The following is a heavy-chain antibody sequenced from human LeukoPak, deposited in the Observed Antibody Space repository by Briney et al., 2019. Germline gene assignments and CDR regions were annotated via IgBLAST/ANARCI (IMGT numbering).Heavy chain of an antibody. CDR3: AKGVGLTGDNPGFDY. CDR2: ISYDGSNK. Sequence: PGRSLRLSCAASGFTFSSYGMHWVRQAPGKGLEWVAVISYDGSNKYYADSVKGRFTISRDNSKNTLYLQMNSLRAEDTAVYYCAKGVGLTGDNPGFDYWGQGTLVTVSS. CDR1: GFTFSSYG. D-gene: IGHD7-27*01. J-gene: IGHJ4*02. V-gene: IGHV3-30*18.